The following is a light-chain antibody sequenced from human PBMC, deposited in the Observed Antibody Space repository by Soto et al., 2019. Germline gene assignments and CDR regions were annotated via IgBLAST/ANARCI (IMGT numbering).Light chain of an antibody. J-gene: IGKJ1*01. CDR3: LQYNKSSWT. CDR1: QGIRSD. V-gene: IGKV1-17*01. Sequence: DIQMTQSPSSLSASVGDRVTITCRASQGIRSDLAWYQHKPGKAPKRLIYAASTLHSGVPSRFGGSGSGTEFTLTISSLQTADFADYYWLQYNKSSWTFGQGTKVEIK. CDR2: AAS.